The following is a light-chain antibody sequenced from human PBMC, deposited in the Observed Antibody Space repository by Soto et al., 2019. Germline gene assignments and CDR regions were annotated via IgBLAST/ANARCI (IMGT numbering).Light chain of an antibody. V-gene: IGKV1-9*01. Sequence: DIQLTQSPSFLSASVGDRVTITCRASQGISSYLAWYQQKPGKAPKLLSYRASTLQSGVPSRFSGSGSGTEFILTNISLQPEDFATSYCQQLNSYPATFGPGTKVHI. CDR1: QGISSY. J-gene: IGKJ3*01. CDR3: QQLNSYPAT. CDR2: RAS.